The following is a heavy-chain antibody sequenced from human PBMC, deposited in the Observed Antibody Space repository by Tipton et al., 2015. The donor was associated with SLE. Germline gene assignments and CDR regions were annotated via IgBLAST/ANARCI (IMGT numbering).Heavy chain of an antibody. J-gene: IGHJ4*02. Sequence: SLRLSCAASGFTFSSYSMNWVRQAPGKGLEWVAVTSYDGRNKYYADSVKGRFTISRDNSKNTLYLQMNSLRAEDTAVYYCPKAELAGEWELNSFDFWGQGTLVTVSS. CDR2: TSYDGRNK. CDR3: PKAELAGEWELNSFDF. V-gene: IGHV3-30*18. D-gene: IGHD1-26*01. CDR1: GFTFSSYS.